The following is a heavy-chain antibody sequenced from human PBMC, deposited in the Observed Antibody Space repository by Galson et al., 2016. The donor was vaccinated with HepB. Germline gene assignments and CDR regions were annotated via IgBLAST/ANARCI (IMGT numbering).Heavy chain of an antibody. CDR3: ARHTSVPKTRGFDM. V-gene: IGHV4-4*02. Sequence: SETLSLTCAVSGDSISGANWWSWVRQSPEQGLEWIGEIFHTGTTHYNPSFESRVTISMDQSQNQLSLSLNAVTAADTAVYYCARHTSVPKTRGFDMWGPGKMVIVSS. CDR1: GDSISGANW. J-gene: IGHJ3*02. D-gene: IGHD4-11*01. CDR2: IFHTGTT.